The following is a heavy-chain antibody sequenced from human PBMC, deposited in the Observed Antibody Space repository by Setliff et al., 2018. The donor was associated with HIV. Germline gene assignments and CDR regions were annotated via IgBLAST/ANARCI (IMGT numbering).Heavy chain of an antibody. CDR1: GGTFSSFA. CDR3: ARDHHSGSDWSRLGAFDI. CDR2: IIPVFGAT. Sequence: SVKVSCKASGGTFSSFAINWVRQAPGQGLEWVGGIIPVFGATSYGHHFQGRVAITADASTSTAYLDLYSLRSEDTAVYYCARDHHSGSDWSRLGAFDIWGQGTVVTVSS. D-gene: IGHD1-26*01. V-gene: IGHV1-69*13. J-gene: IGHJ3*02.